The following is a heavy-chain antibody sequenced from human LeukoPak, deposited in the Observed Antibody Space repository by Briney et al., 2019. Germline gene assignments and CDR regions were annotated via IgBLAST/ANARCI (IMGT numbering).Heavy chain of an antibody. Sequence: QPGRSLRLSCTASGFSFGDYAMSWFRQAPGKGLEWVSLIKSKAFGGTTEYAASVKGRFTISRDDSKDIAYLQMNSLKIEDTAVYYCSRPGSSCTRTSRPEYFQYWSQGTLVTVSS. CDR2: IKSKAFGGTT. CDR3: SRPGSSCTRTSRPEYFQY. J-gene: IGHJ1*01. V-gene: IGHV3-49*03. D-gene: IGHD2-2*01. CDR1: GFSFGDYA.